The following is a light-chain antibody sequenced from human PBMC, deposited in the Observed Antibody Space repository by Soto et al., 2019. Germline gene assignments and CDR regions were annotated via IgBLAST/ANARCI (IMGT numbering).Light chain of an antibody. CDR3: SSYAGSNNPLYV. CDR1: NRDVGGYNY. CDR2: EVS. V-gene: IGLV2-8*01. J-gene: IGLJ1*01. Sequence: SPPPPPPPARAPWQSLTLSCPGTNRDVGGYNYVSWYQQHPGKAPKLMIYEVSKRPSGVPDRFSGSKSGNTASLTVSGLQAEDEADYYCSSYAGSNNPLYVFGTGTKVTVL.